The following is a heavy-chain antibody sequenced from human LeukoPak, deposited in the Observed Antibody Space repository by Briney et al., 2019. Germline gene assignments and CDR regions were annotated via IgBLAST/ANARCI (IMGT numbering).Heavy chain of an antibody. D-gene: IGHD3-10*01. CDR2: IIPILGIA. CDR1: RGTFSSYA. CDR3: ARARRGGENYGMDV. J-gene: IGHJ6*02. V-gene: IGHV1-69*04. Sequence: GASVKVSCKASRGTFSSYAISWVRQAPGQGLEWMGRIIPILGIANYAQKFQGRVTITADKSTSTAYMELSSLRSEDTAVYYCARARRGGENYGMDVWGQGTTVTVSS.